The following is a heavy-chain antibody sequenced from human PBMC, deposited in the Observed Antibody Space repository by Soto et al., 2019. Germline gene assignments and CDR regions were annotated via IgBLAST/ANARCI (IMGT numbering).Heavy chain of an antibody. CDR2: ITHTGTST. CDR1: GFTFSDHY. Sequence: QVQLVDSGGTLVEPGGSLRLSCTGSGFTFSDHYMTWVRQAPGKRLERVSYITHTGTSTYYSDSVKGRFTISRDNAKNSLYLQMSSLRAEDTAVYYCSRGHTLLEYWCRGTLVTVSS. J-gene: IGHJ4*02. V-gene: IGHV3-11*01. CDR3: SRGHTLLEY. D-gene: IGHD2-15*01.